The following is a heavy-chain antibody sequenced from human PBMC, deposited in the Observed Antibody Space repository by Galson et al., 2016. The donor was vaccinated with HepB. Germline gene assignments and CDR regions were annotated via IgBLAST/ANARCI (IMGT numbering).Heavy chain of an antibody. D-gene: IGHD4-17*01. CDR3: AKVTTVSTSLSNYAMDV. Sequence: SLRLSCAASGFTFSNFAMHWVRQAPGKGLEWVAVIWYDGTSKYYVDSVKGRFTISRDNSKNTLNLQMNSLRAEDTAVYYCAKVTTVSTSLSNYAMDVWGQGTTVTVSS. CDR1: GFTFSNFA. CDR2: IWYDGTSK. J-gene: IGHJ6*02. V-gene: IGHV3-33*06.